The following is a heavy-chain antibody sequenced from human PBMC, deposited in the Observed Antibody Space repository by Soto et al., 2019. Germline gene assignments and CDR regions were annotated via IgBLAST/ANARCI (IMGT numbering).Heavy chain of an antibody. Sequence: EVQLLESGGDLVQPGGSLRLSCAASGFSLNNFAMAWVRQAPGKGLEWVSTITSSGDKTSYADSVRGRFIISRDNSKNMLYLQMNSLRVEDTARYYCARDCDSTSCSVWRDWGQGTLVTVSS. CDR1: GFSLNNFA. CDR2: ITSSGDKT. D-gene: IGHD2-2*01. CDR3: ARDCDSTSCSVWRD. J-gene: IGHJ4*02. V-gene: IGHV3-23*01.